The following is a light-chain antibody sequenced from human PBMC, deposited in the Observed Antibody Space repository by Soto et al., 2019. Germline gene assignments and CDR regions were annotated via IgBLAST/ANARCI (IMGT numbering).Light chain of an antibody. CDR2: GAS. CDR1: QGFTNY. Sequence: DILMTQSPSSLSASVGDRVTITCRASQGFTNYLTWYQQKPGKAPKRLIYGASNLHSGVPSRFSGSGSGTEFTLTISSLQPEDFATYYCLQHNSFPWTFGQGTKVEIK. J-gene: IGKJ1*01. V-gene: IGKV1-17*01. CDR3: LQHNSFPWT.